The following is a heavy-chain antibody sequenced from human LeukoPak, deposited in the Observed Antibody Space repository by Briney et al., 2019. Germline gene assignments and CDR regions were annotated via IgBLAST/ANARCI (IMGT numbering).Heavy chain of an antibody. Sequence: SETLSLTCTVSGGSISSGGYYWSWIRQHPGKGLEWIGYIYYSGSTYYNPSLKSRVTMSVDTSKNQFSLKLSSVTAADTAVYYCARDRSGSYIFDYWGQGTLVTVSA. J-gene: IGHJ4*02. CDR3: ARDRSGSYIFDY. CDR2: IYYSGST. CDR1: GGSISSGGYY. D-gene: IGHD1-26*01. V-gene: IGHV4-31*03.